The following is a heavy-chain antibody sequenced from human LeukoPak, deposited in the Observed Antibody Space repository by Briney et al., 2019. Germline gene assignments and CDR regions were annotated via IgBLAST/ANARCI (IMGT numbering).Heavy chain of an antibody. CDR2: INPNSGGT. CDR1: GYTFTGYY. V-gene: IGHV1-2*02. D-gene: IGHD6-19*01. Sequence: ASVKVSCKASGYTFTGYYMHWVRQAPGQGLEWMGWINPNSGGTNYAQKFQGRVTMTRDTSISTAYMELSRLRPDDTAVYYCARDQYSSGWYEGDYWGQGTLVTVSS. CDR3: ARDQYSSGWYEGDY. J-gene: IGHJ4*02.